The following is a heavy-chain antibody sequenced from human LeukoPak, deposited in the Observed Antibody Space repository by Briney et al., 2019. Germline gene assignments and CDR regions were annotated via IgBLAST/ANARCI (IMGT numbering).Heavy chain of an antibody. V-gene: IGHV3-48*03. CDR2: ISSSGNNR. CDR1: GFXFSSYE. D-gene: IGHD1-26*01. Sequence: GRSLRLSCAASGFXFSSYEINWVRQAPGKGLEWVSYISSSGNNRYYADFVRGRFTISRDNAKNSLYLQMNSLRAEDTAVYYCARDRLVGVTPDYWGQGTLVTVSS. J-gene: IGHJ4*02. CDR3: ARDRLVGVTPDY.